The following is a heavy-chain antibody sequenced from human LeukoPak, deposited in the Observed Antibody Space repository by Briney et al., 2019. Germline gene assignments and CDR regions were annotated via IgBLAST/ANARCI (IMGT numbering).Heavy chain of an antibody. CDR1: GFTFSSYA. J-gene: IGHJ4*02. CDR3: AKGGSSWSEIDY. CDR2: IRYDGSNK. Sequence: AGGSLRLSCAASGFTFSSYAMSWVRQAPGKGLEWVAFIRYDGSNKYYADSVKGRFTISRDNSKNTLYLQMNSLRAEDTAVYYCAKGGSSWSEIDYWGQGTLVTVSS. D-gene: IGHD6-13*01. V-gene: IGHV3-30*02.